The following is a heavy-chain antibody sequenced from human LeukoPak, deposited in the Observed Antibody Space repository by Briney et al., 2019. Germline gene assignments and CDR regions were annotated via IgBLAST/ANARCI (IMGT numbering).Heavy chain of an antibody. CDR2: ISYDGSNK. Sequence: GGSLRLSCAASGFTFSTYAMHWVRQAPGKGLEWVAIISYDGSNKYYADSVKGRFTISRDNSKNTLYLQMSSLRAEDTAVYYCARVRAAAGNYYMDVWGKGTTVTVSS. D-gene: IGHD6-13*01. CDR3: ARVRAAAGNYYMDV. V-gene: IGHV3-30*04. CDR1: GFTFSTYA. J-gene: IGHJ6*03.